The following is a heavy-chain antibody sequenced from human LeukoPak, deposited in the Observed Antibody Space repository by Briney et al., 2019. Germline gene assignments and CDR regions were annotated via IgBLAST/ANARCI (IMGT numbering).Heavy chain of an antibody. D-gene: IGHD5-12*01. V-gene: IGHV1-2*04. Sequence: ASVKVSCKASGYTVTGYYMHWVRQAPGQGLEWMGWINPNSGGTNYAQKFQGWVTMTRDTSISTAYMELSRLRSDDTAVYYCARATAVATMKAFDYWGQGTLVTVSS. CDR3: ARATAVATMKAFDY. CDR1: GYTVTGYY. J-gene: IGHJ4*02. CDR2: INPNSGGT.